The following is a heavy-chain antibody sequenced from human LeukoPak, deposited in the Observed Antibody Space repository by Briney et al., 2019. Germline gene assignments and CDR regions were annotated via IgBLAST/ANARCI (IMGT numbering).Heavy chain of an antibody. CDR1: GYAFTSYG. V-gene: IGHV1-18*01. D-gene: IGHD2-15*01. CDR2: ISAYNGNT. Sequence: ASVKVSCKASGYAFTSYGISWVRQAPGQGLEWMGWISAYNGNTNYAQKLQGRVTMTTDTSTSTAYMELRSLRSDDTAVYYCARERNCSGGSCYYYYYGMDVWGQGATVTVSS. CDR3: ARERNCSGGSCYYYYYGMDV. J-gene: IGHJ6*02.